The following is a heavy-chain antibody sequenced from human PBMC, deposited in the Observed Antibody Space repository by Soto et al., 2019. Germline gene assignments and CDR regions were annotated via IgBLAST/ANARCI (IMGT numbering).Heavy chain of an antibody. D-gene: IGHD1-26*01. CDR2: IWYGGSNK. Sequence: GGSLRLSCAASGFTFSSYGMHWVRQAPGKGLEWVAVIWYGGSNKYYADSVKGRFTISRDNSKNTLYLQMNSLRAEDTAVYYCARGISGGLGAFDIWGQGTMVTVPS. J-gene: IGHJ3*02. CDR3: ARGISGGLGAFDI. CDR1: GFTFSSYG. V-gene: IGHV3-33*01.